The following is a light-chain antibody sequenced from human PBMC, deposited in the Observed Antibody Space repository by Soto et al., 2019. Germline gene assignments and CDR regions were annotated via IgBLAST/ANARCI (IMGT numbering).Light chain of an antibody. CDR1: QSVSTN. CDR3: QQYNEWPLT. Sequence: ETVMTQSPATLSVSPGARATLSCGASQSVSTNLAWYQQKPGQVPRLLLYGASTRASDIPARFSGSGSGTEFTLTISSLQSEDFAVYYCQQYNEWPLTFGGGTKVEIE. CDR2: GAS. V-gene: IGKV3-15*01. J-gene: IGKJ4*01.